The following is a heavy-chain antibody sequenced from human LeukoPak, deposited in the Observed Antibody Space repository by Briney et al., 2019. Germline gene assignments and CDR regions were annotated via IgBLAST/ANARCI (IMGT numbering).Heavy chain of an antibody. CDR3: IREVQVRASASLGL. CDR2: MNSAGTTI. D-gene: IGHD1-1*01. CDR1: GFTISGFW. V-gene: IGHV3-74*01. Sequence: GGSLRLSCAASGFTISGFWMHWVRQVPGEGLVWVARMNSAGTTIDYADSVKGRFTISRDNVRNTLHLQMNNLSLEDTAVYFCIREVQVRASASLGLWGRGTLVTVS. J-gene: IGHJ4*01.